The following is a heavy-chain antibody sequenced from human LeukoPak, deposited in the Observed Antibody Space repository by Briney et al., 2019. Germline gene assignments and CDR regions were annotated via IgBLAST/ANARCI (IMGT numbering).Heavy chain of an antibody. D-gene: IGHD3-3*02. J-gene: IGHJ4*02. Sequence: ASVKVSCKASGYTFTSYGISWVRQAPGQGLEWKGWISAYNGNTNYAQKLQGRVTMTTDTSTSTAYMELRSLRSDDTAVYYCARSPPTIFGVVISDIDYWGQGTPVTVSS. V-gene: IGHV1-18*01. CDR2: ISAYNGNT. CDR1: GYTFTSYG. CDR3: ARSPPTIFGVVISDIDY.